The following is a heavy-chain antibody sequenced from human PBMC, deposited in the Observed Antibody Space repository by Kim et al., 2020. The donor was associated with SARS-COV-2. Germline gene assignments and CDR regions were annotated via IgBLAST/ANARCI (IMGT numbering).Heavy chain of an antibody. CDR2: IYYSGST. CDR3: ARDGWELPPEDAFDI. J-gene: IGHJ3*02. CDR1: GGSISSGGYY. Sequence: SETLSLTCTVSGGSISSGGYYWSWIRQHPGKGLEWIGYIYYSGSTYYNPSLKSRVTISVDTSKNQFSLKLSSVTAADTAVYYCARDGWELPPEDAFDIWGQGTMVTVSS. D-gene: IGHD1-26*01. V-gene: IGHV4-31*03.